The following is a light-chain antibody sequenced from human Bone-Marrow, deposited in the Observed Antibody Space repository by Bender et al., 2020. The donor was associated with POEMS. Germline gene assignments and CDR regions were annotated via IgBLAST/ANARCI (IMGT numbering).Light chain of an antibody. CDR3: SSYTRSSTLVV. V-gene: IGLV2-14*01. J-gene: IGLJ2*01. Sequence: QSVLTQPPSVSGTPGQRVTISCSGTNSDIGRYNYVSWYQQHPGKVPKLIIYEVSRRPSGVSNRFSASKSGNTASLTISGLQAEDEADYYCSSYTRSSTLVVFGGGTQLTVL. CDR1: NSDIGRYNY. CDR2: EVS.